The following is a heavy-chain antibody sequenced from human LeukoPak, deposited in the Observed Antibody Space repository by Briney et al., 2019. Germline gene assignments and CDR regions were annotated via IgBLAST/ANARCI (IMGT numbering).Heavy chain of an antibody. CDR1: GFTFNTYW. J-gene: IGHJ4*02. Sequence: PAGSLRLSCAASGFTFNTYWMSWVRQAPGKGLEWVANIKPDGNDKYYVDSVKGRFTISRDNAKNSLSLQMNSLRAEDTAVYYCARGGSQRFDYWGQGTLVTVSS. CDR2: IKPDGNDK. CDR3: ARGGSQRFDY. D-gene: IGHD3-10*01. V-gene: IGHV3-7*03.